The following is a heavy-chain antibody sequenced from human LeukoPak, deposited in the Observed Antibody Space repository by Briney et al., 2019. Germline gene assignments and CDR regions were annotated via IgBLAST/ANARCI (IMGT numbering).Heavy chain of an antibody. Sequence: GGSLRLSCVASGFILDAYAMQWVRQVRGKGLEWVSLINADGSRTYYADSVKGRFTISRDNYKNSLYLQMTSLRPEDSALYYCATWAFYHDLDVWGRGTTVTVSS. CDR3: ATWAFYHDLDV. D-gene: IGHD3-3*01. V-gene: IGHV3-43*02. CDR2: INADGSRT. CDR1: GFILDAYA. J-gene: IGHJ6*02.